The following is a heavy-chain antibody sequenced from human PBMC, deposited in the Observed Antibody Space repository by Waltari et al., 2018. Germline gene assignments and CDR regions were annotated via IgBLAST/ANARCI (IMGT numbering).Heavy chain of an antibody. D-gene: IGHD6-13*01. CDR1: GFTFSSYA. Sequence: QVQLVESGGGVVQPGRSLRLSCAASGFTFSSYAMHWVRQATGKGLEWVAVISYDGSNKYYADSVKGRFTISRDNSKNTLYLQMNSLRAEDTAVYYCARGTGYSSSWSYYYYGMDVWGQGTTVTVSS. J-gene: IGHJ6*02. CDR3: ARGTGYSSSWSYYYYGMDV. CDR2: ISYDGSNK. V-gene: IGHV3-30-3*01.